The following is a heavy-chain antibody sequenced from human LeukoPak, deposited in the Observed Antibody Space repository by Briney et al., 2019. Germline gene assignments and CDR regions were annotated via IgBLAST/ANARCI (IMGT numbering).Heavy chain of an antibody. V-gene: IGHV1-8*02. D-gene: IGHD3-22*01. Sequence: GASVKVSCKASGYTFTSYGISWVRQATGQGLEWMGWMNPNSGNTGYAQKFQGRVTMTRNTSISTAYMELSSLRSEDTAVYYCARMDDSLYGMDVWGQGTTVTVSS. CDR1: GYTFTSYG. J-gene: IGHJ6*02. CDR2: MNPNSGNT. CDR3: ARMDDSLYGMDV.